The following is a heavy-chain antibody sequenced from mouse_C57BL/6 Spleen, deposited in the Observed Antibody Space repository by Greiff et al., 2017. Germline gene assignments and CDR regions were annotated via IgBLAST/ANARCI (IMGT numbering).Heavy chain of an antibody. Sequence: EVQLQQSGTVLARPGASVKMSCKTSGYTFTSYWMHWVKQRPGQGLEWIGAIYPGNSDTSYNQKFKGKAKLTAVTSASTAYMELSSLTNEDSAVYYCTRDYYGSSYVYFDYWGQGTTLTVSS. V-gene: IGHV1-5*01. J-gene: IGHJ2*01. CDR2: IYPGNSDT. CDR3: TRDYYGSSYVYFDY. D-gene: IGHD1-1*01. CDR1: GYTFTSYW.